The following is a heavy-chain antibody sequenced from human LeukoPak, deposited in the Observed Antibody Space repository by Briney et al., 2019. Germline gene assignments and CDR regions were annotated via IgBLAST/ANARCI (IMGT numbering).Heavy chain of an antibody. CDR3: ARGLPLIGQDAFDI. D-gene: IGHD2/OR15-2a*01. V-gene: IGHV4-59*01. J-gene: IGHJ3*02. CDR1: GGPISTYY. Sequence: SETLSLTCTVSGGPISTYYWTWIRQPPGKGLEWIGYIYYTGSTNYNPSLKSRVTISVDTSKNQFSLKLSSVTAADTAVYYCARGLPLIGQDAFDIWGQGTMVTVSS. CDR2: IYYTGST.